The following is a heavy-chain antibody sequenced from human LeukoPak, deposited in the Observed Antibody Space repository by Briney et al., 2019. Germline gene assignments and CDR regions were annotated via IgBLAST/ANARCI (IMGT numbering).Heavy chain of an antibody. V-gene: IGHV3-33*01. Sequence: GGSLRLSCAASGFTFSSYGMHWVRQAPGKGLEWVAVIWYDGSNKYYADSVKGRFTISRDNSKNTLYLQMNSLRAEDTAVYYCARERPNIVVVPVAGGGATTISGMAFWGKGPTVTVSS. CDR3: ARERPNIVVVPVAGGGATTISGMAF. J-gene: IGHJ6*04. D-gene: IGHD2-2*01. CDR1: GFTFSSYG. CDR2: IWYDGSNK.